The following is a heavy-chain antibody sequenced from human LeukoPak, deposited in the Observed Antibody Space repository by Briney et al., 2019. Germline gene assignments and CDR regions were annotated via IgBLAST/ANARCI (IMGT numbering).Heavy chain of an antibody. D-gene: IGHD3-22*01. CDR1: GRSISSYY. V-gene: IGHV4-59*01. J-gene: IGHJ4*02. Sequence: SEPLSLPCSLSGRSISSYYWSWLREPPEKGLEWIGYTHYSGTNYNPSLKSRVTISADTSKNQFSLTLSSVTAADTAVYYCARGISYYDSSGIDYWGQGTLVTVSS. CDR2: THYSGT. CDR3: ARGISYYDSSGIDY.